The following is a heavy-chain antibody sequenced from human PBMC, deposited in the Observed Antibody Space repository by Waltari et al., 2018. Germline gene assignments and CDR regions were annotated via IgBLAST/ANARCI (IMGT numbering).Heavy chain of an antibody. CDR3: ARQRVGATKVDY. J-gene: IGHJ4*02. D-gene: IGHD1-26*01. CDR2: INHSGST. V-gene: IGHV4-34*01. Sequence: IRQPPGKGLEWIGEINHSGSTNYNPSLKSRVTISVDTSKNQFSLKLSSVTAADTAVYYCARQRVGATKVDYWGQGTLVTVSS.